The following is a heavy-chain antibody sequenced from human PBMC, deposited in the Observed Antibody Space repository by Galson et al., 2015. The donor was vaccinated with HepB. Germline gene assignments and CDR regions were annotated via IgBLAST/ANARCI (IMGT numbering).Heavy chain of an antibody. CDR2: TYYRSKWYN. CDR1: GDSVSTNSAA. J-gene: IGHJ3*02. CDR3: AREGGDAFDI. D-gene: IGHD2-15*01. Sequence: CAISGDSVSTNSAAWNWIRQSPSRGLEWLGRTYYRSKWYNDYAVSVKGRITINPDTSRNRFSLQLNSVTPEDTAVYYCAREGGDAFDIWGQGTMVTVSS. V-gene: IGHV6-1*01.